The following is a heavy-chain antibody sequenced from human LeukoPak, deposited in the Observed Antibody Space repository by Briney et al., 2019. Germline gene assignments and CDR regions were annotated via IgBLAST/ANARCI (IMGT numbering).Heavy chain of an antibody. J-gene: IGHJ4*02. D-gene: IGHD3-10*01. CDR2: ISSSSSYI. Sequence: GGSLRLSCAASGFTFSSYAMSWVRQAPGKGLEWVSSISSSSSYIYYADSVKGRFTISRDNAKNSLYLQMNSLRAEDTAVYYCARAPYCSSTSCRIITMVRGVTLDDPYFDYWGQGTLVTVSS. CDR3: ARAPYCSSTSCRIITMVRGVTLDDPYFDY. V-gene: IGHV3-21*01. CDR1: GFTFSSYA.